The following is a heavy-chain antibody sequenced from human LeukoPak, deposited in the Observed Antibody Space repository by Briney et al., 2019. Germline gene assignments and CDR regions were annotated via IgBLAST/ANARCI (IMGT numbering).Heavy chain of an antibody. CDR1: GYTFTSYY. V-gene: IGHV1-46*01. D-gene: IGHD2-15*01. CDR2: INPSGGST. Sequence: ASVKVSCKASGYTFTSYYMHWVRQAPGQGLEWMGIINPSGGSTSYAQKFQGRVTMTRDTSTSTVYMELSSLRSEDTAVYYCASNRYCSGGSCYALDYWGQGTLVTVSS. J-gene: IGHJ4*02. CDR3: ASNRYCSGGSCYALDY.